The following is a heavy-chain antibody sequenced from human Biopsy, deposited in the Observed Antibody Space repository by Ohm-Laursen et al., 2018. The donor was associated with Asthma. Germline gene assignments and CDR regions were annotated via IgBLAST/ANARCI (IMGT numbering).Heavy chain of an antibody. Sequence: ASVKVSCKASGYTFIGCHIHWMRQAPGQGLEWMGRINPNSGGTNYAQKFQGRVTMTRDTSISTAYMEVSRLRSDDTAVYYCARGLLGIDVWGQGTTVTVSS. J-gene: IGHJ6*02. CDR2: INPNSGGT. D-gene: IGHD2-15*01. V-gene: IGHV1-2*06. CDR1: GYTFIGCH. CDR3: ARGLLGIDV.